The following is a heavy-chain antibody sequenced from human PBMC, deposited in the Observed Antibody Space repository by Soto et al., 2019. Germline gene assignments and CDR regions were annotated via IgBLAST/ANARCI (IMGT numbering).Heavy chain of an antibody. CDR3: ARAHRELATTAFDS. J-gene: IGHJ4*02. CDR2: IYYSGST. V-gene: IGHV4-30-4*01. Sequence: SETLSLTCTVSGGSISSGDYYWSWIRQPPGKGLEWIGYIYYSGSTYYNPSLKSRVTISADKSISTAYLQWSSLKASDTALYYCARAHRELATTAFDSWGLGTLVTVSS. D-gene: IGHD1-26*01. CDR1: GGSISSGDYY.